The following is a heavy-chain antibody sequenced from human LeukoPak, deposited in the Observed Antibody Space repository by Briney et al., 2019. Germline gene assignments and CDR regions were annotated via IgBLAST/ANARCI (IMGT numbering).Heavy chain of an antibody. CDR1: GDSLASGNFY. CDR2: IYGSGST. V-gene: IGHV4-61*02. D-gene: IGHD2-2*01. CDR3: ARGWGSTSSNYFDP. J-gene: IGHJ5*02. Sequence: PSETLSLTCIVSGDSLASGNFYWSWIRQPAGKGLEWIGRIYGSGSTNYSPSLRSRVTISKDASKNQFSLKLNSVTAADTAVYYCARGWGSTSSNYFDPWGQGTLVIVSS.